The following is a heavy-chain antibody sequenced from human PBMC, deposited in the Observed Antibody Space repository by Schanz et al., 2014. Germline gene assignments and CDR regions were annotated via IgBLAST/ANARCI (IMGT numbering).Heavy chain of an antibody. D-gene: IGHD1-26*01. CDR2: IGGSDGNT. J-gene: IGHJ4*02. CDR3: ARDQDQWDGNYLDY. Sequence: QVQLVQSGGEVKTPGASVKVSCKASGYTFTRSGISWVRQAPGQGLEWMGWIGGSDGNTNFAQKFQGRVTMTTDTSTSTVYMELRSLTSDDSAVYYCARDQDQWDGNYLDYWGQGTLVTVSS. V-gene: IGHV1-18*01. CDR1: GYTFTRSG.